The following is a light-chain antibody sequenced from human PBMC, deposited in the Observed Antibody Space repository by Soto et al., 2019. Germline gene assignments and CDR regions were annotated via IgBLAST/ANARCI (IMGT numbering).Light chain of an antibody. J-gene: IGKJ3*01. Sequence: DIVLTQSPGTLSLSPGERATLSCRASQSVSSKYLAWYQQKPGQAPRVLIYGTSIRASGVPERFSGGGSGTDFTLTITRLEPEDFAVYYCQQYCSSLFTFGPGTKVDFK. CDR2: GTS. CDR3: QQYCSSLFT. CDR1: QSVSSKY. V-gene: IGKV3-20*01.